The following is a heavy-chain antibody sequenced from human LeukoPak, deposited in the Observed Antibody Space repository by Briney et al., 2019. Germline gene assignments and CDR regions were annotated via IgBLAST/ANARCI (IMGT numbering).Heavy chain of an antibody. J-gene: IGHJ4*02. D-gene: IGHD3-22*01. CDR1: GFTFSSYA. CDR3: AYYYDSSGYFY. CDR2: ISYDGSNK. V-gene: IGHV3-30*04. Sequence: GRSLRLSCAASGFTFSSYAMHWVRQAPGKGLEWVAVISYDGSNKYYADSVKGRFTISRDNSKNTLYLQMNSLRAEDTAVYYCAYYYDSSGYFYWGQGTLVTVSS.